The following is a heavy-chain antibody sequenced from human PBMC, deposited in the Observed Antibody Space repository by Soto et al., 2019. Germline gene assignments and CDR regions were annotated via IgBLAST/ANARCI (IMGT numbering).Heavy chain of an antibody. CDR1: GFTFDDYA. CDR3: VRSKGGYSYGTPFDY. J-gene: IGHJ4*02. Sequence: EVQLEESGGALVQPGRSLRLSCAASGFTFDDYAMHWVRQVLGKGLEWVSSISWNSGNIGYADSVKGRFTTSRDNVKNSLHLQMNSLRPEDTALYYCVRSKGGYSYGTPFDYWGQGTLVTVSS. CDR2: ISWNSGNI. V-gene: IGHV3-9*01. D-gene: IGHD5-18*01.